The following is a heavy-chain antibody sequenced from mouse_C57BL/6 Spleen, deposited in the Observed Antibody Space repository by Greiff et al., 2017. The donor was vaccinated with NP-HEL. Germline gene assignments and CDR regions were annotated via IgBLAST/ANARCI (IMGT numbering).Heavy chain of an antibody. CDR2: IHPNSGST. V-gene: IGHV1-64*01. CDR1: GYTFTSYW. CDR3: ARPYYGSRPWFAY. J-gene: IGHJ3*01. D-gene: IGHD1-1*01. Sequence: QVQLQQPGAELVKPGASVKLSCKASGYTFTSYWMHWVKQRPGQGLEWIGMIHPNSGSTNYNEKFKSKATLTVDKSSSTAYMQLSSLTSEDSAVYYCARPYYGSRPWFAYWGQGTLVTVSA.